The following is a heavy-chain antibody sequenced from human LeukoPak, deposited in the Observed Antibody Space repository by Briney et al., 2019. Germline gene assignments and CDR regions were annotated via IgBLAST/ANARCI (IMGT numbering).Heavy chain of an antibody. V-gene: IGHV3-30-3*01. CDR2: ISYDGSNK. Sequence: QPGRSLRLSCAASGFTFSSYAMHWVRQAPGKGLEWVAVISYDGSNKYYADSVKGRFTISRDNSKNTLYLQMNSLRAEDTAVYYCARRQSTYCSSTSCYRRDVDYWGQGTLVTVSS. J-gene: IGHJ4*02. D-gene: IGHD2-2*01. CDR1: GFTFSSYA. CDR3: ARRQSTYCSSTSCYRRDVDY.